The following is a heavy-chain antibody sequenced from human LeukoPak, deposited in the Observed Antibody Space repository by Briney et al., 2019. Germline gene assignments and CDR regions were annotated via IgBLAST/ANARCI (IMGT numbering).Heavy chain of an antibody. CDR1: GFTLSSHA. CDR3: AKDRGPIPAAGHDY. D-gene: IGHD6-13*01. Sequence: GGSLRLSCAASGFTLSSHAMSWVRQAPGKGLGWVSPISGSGGSTYYADSVKGRFTISRDNSKNTLYLQMNSLRAEGTAVYYCAKDRGPIPAAGHDYWGQGALVTVSS. CDR2: ISGSGGST. V-gene: IGHV3-23*01. J-gene: IGHJ4*02.